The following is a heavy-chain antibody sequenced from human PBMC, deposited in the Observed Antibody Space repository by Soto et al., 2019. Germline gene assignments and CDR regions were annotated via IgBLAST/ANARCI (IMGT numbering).Heavy chain of an antibody. D-gene: IGHD2-15*01. CDR3: ARAAYSLKYRPGPTGAFDI. J-gene: IGHJ3*02. V-gene: IGHV4-31*03. CDR1: GGSISSGGYY. CDR2: IYYSGST. Sequence: KPSETLSLTCTVSGGSISSGGYYWSWIRQHPGKGLEWIGYIYYSGSTYYNPSLKSRVTISVDTSKNQFSLKLSSVTAADTAVYYCARAAYSLKYRPGPTGAFDIWGQGTMVTVS.